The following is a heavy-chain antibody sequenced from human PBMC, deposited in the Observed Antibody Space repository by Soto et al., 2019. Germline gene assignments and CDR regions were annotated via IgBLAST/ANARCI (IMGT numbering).Heavy chain of an antibody. CDR3: ARDGWTRGIGYYYYGMDV. Sequence: GGSLRLSCAASGFTFSSYSMNWVRQAPGKGLEWVSYISSSSSTIYYADSVKGRFTISRDNAKNSLYLQMNSLRDEDTAVYYCARDGWTRGIGYYYYGMDVWGQGTTVTVSS. CDR1: GFTFSSYS. D-gene: IGHD3-10*01. J-gene: IGHJ6*02. CDR2: ISSSSSTI. V-gene: IGHV3-48*02.